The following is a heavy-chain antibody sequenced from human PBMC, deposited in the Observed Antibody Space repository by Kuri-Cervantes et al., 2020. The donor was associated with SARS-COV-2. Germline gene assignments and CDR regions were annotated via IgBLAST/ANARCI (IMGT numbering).Heavy chain of an antibody. D-gene: IGHD3/OR15-3a*01. CDR2: ISSSSSYI. J-gene: IGHJ6*02. V-gene: IGHV3-21*01. CDR1: GFSFSTYS. Sequence: GGSLRLSCAASGFSFSTYSMNWVRQAPGKGLEWVASISSSSSYIYYADSLRGRFTISRGNAKNSLYLQMSSLRAEDTAVYYCARDSEGKYDLWSGYQYYYFYGMDVWGQGTAVTVSS. CDR3: ARDSEGKYDLWSGYQYYYFYGMDV.